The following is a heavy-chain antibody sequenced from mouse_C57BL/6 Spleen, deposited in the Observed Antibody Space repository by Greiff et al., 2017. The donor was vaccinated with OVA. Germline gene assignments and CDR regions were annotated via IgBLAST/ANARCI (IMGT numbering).Heavy chain of an antibody. CDR1: GYTFTSYW. CDR3: ARDYYGSSAWFAY. Sequence: VQLQQPGAELVRPGSSVKLSCKASGYTFTSYWMHWVKQRPIQGLEWIGNIDPSDSETHYNQKFKDKATLTVDKSSSTAYMQLSSLTPEDSAVYYCARDYYGSSAWFAYWGQGTLVTVSA. D-gene: IGHD1-1*01. J-gene: IGHJ3*01. CDR2: IDPSDSET. V-gene: IGHV1-52*01.